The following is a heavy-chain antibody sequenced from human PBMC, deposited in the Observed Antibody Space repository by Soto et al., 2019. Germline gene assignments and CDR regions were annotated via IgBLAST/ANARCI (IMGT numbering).Heavy chain of an antibody. Sequence: ASVKLSCKASGGTFSSYTIIWVRRAPGQGLEWMGRIIPILGIANYGQKFQGRVTINADKSSSTAYMELSSLRSEDTAVYYCARVRCSGGSCYLGLRITAFDIWGQGTMVTVSS. V-gene: IGHV1-69*02. J-gene: IGHJ3*02. CDR1: GGTFSSYT. CDR3: ARVRCSGGSCYLGLRITAFDI. CDR2: IIPILGIA. D-gene: IGHD2-15*01.